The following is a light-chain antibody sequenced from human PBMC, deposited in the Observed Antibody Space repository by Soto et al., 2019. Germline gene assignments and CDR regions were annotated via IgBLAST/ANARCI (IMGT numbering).Light chain of an antibody. CDR2: DVS. CDR3: SSYTSSSTPPWV. J-gene: IGLJ3*02. CDR1: SSDVGGYNY. Sequence: QSALTQPRSVSGSPGQSVTISCTGTSSDVGGYNYVSWYQQHPGKAPKLMIYDVSQRPSGVPDRFSGSKSGNTASLTISGLQAEDEADYYCSSYTSSSTPPWVFGGGTKVTVL. V-gene: IGLV2-11*01.